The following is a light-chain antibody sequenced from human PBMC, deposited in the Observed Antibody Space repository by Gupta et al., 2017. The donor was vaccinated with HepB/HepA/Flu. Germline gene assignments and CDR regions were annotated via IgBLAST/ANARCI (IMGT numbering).Light chain of an antibody. V-gene: IGKV4-1*01. Sequence: DIVMTQSPDSLAVSLGERATLNCKSSQSVLYSSNNKNYLAWYQQKPGQPPKLLIYWASTRESGVPDRFSGSGSGTDFTLTISSLQAEDVAVYYCQQYCSTPRTFGQGTKVEIK. CDR3: QQYCSTPRT. J-gene: IGKJ1*01. CDR1: QSVLYSSNNKNY. CDR2: WAS.